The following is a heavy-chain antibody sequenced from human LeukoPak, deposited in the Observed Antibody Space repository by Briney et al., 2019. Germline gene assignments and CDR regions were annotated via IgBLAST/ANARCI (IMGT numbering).Heavy chain of an antibody. CDR3: AKDLMDTAMVVHDY. V-gene: IGHV3-23*01. D-gene: IGHD5-18*01. CDR2: ISGSGGST. Sequence: QSGGSLRLSCAASGFTFSGYAMSWVRQAPGKGLEWVSAISGSGGSTYYADSVKGRFTISRDNSKNTLYLQMNSLRAEDTAVYYCAKDLMDTAMVVHDYWGQGTLVTVSS. J-gene: IGHJ4*02. CDR1: GFTFSGYA.